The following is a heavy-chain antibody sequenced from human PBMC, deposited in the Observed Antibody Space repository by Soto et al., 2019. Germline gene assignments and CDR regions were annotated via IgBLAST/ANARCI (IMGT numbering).Heavy chain of an antibody. J-gene: IGHJ4*02. D-gene: IGHD3-3*01. CDR2: IIPILGIA. CDR1: GGTFSSYT. V-gene: IGHV1-69*02. CDR3: AKESYYDFWSGWRYFDY. Sequence: ASVKVSCKASGGTFSSYTISWVRQAPGQGLEWMGRIIPILGIANYAQKFQGRVTITADKSTGTAYMELSSLRSEDTAVYYCAKESYYDFWSGWRYFDYWGQGTLVTVSS.